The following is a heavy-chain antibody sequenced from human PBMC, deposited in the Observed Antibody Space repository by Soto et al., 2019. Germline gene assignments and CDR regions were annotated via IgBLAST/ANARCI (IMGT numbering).Heavy chain of an antibody. D-gene: IGHD3-9*01. CDR2: IYSDGST. V-gene: IGHV3-66*01. CDR1: GFTVNSNY. Sequence: EVQLVESGGGLVQPGGSLRLSCAASGFTVNSNYMSWVRQAPGKGLEWVSVIYSDGSTYYADSVKGRFIICRDNSNNTLYFQMNSLRAEDTAVYYCATLTKYDILTGFYPCWGQGTLVTVSS. CDR3: ATLTKYDILTGFYPC. J-gene: IGHJ4*02.